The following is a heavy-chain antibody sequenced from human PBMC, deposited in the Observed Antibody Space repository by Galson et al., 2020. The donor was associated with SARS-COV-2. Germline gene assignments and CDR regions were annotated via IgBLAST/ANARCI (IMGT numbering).Heavy chain of an antibody. CDR3: ARYFYGSGSFYWGPDY. Sequence: GGSLRLSCAASGFTFSDYGMHWVRQAPGKGLEWVAAIWYDGSNKYYADSVKGRFTISRDNSKNTLYLQMNSLRAEDTAVYYCARYFYGSGSFYWGPDYWGQGTLVTVSS. V-gene: IGHV3-33*01. J-gene: IGHJ4*02. CDR1: GFTFSDYG. CDR2: IWYDGSNK. D-gene: IGHD3-10*01.